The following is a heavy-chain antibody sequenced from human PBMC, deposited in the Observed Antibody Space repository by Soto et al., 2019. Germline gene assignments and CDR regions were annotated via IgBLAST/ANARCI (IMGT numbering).Heavy chain of an antibody. CDR1: GYTFTSYG. D-gene: IGHD6-19*01. V-gene: IGHV1-18*01. CDR2: ISAYNGNT. J-gene: IGHJ6*02. CDR3: ARVSGSAVAGHYYYYGMDV. Sequence: QVQLVQSGAEVKKPGASVKVSCKASGYTFTSYGISWVRQAPGQGLEWMGWISAYNGNTNYAQKLQGRVTMTTDTSTSTAYMELRSLRSDDTAVYYCARVSGSAVAGHYYYYGMDVWGQGTTVNVSS.